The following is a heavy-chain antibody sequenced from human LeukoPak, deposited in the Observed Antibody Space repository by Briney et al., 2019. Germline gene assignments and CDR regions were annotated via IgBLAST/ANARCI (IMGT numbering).Heavy chain of an antibody. CDR2: IRYDGSNK. CDR1: GFTFSSYG. V-gene: IGHV3-30*02. CDR3: AEGGFRIVATSASFDY. Sequence: PGGSLRLSCAASGFTFSSYGMYWVRQAPGKGLEWVAFIRYDGSNKYYADSVKGRFTISRDNSNNTLYLQMNSLRADDKDVYYCAEGGFRIVATSASFDYWVQGTMVTVSS. D-gene: IGHD5-12*01. J-gene: IGHJ4*02.